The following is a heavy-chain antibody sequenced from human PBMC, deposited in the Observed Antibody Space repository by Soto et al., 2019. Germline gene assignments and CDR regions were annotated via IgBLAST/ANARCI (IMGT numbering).Heavy chain of an antibody. CDR1: GYTFTSYD. D-gene: IGHD3-10*01. Sequence: QVQLVQSGAEVKKPGASVKVSCKASGYTFTSYDINWVRQATGQGLEWMGWMNPNSGNTGYAQKFQGRVTMTRNTSISTAYMDLSSLRYEETAVYYCARGGSSYYYGSGSYSNWFDPWGQGTLVPVSS. CDR3: ARGGSSYYYGSGSYSNWFDP. CDR2: MNPNSGNT. V-gene: IGHV1-8*01. J-gene: IGHJ5*02.